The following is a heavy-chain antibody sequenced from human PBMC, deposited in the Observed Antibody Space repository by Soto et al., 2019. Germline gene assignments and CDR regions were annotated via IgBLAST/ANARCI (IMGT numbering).Heavy chain of an antibody. D-gene: IGHD4-17*01. J-gene: IGHJ3*02. Sequence: LSLTCAVSGYSVSSGYYWGWIRQPPGKGLEWIGSIYHSGNTFHNPSLQSRVTISVDTSKNQFSLNLTSVTAADTAVYYCARDSYGPLAIDAFDIWGQGTKVTVSS. CDR1: GYSVSSGYY. CDR2: IYHSGNT. CDR3: ARDSYGPLAIDAFDI. V-gene: IGHV4-38-2*02.